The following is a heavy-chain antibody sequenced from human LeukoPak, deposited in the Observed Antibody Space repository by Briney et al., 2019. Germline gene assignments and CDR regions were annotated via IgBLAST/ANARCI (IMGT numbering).Heavy chain of an antibody. V-gene: IGHV1-2*02. D-gene: IGHD3-22*01. CDR2: INPNSGGT. J-gene: IGHJ4*02. Sequence: ASVKVSCKASGYTFTGYYMHWVRQAPGQGLEWMGWINPNSGGTNYAQKFQGRVTMTRDTSISTAYMELSRLRSDDTAVYYCARDIDQAYYYDSSGCFDYWGQGTLVTVSS. CDR1: GYTFTGYY. CDR3: ARDIDQAYYYDSSGCFDY.